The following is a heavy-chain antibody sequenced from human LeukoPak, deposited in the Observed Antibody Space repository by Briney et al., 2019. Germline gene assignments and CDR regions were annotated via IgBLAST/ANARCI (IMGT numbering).Heavy chain of an antibody. CDR2: INHSGST. CDR3: ARVARYGFTYHYGMDV. V-gene: IGHV4-34*01. Sequence: PSETLSLTCAVYGGSFSGYYWSWIRQPPGKGLEWIGEINHSGSTNYNPSLKSRVTISVDTSKNQFSLKLSSVTAADTAVYYCARVARYGFTYHYGMDVWGQGTTVTVSS. J-gene: IGHJ6*02. CDR1: GGSFSGYY. D-gene: IGHD3-9*01.